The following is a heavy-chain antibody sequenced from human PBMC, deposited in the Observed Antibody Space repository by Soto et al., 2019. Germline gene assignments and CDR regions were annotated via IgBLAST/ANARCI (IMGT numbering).Heavy chain of an antibody. J-gene: IGHJ6*02. CDR3: ARDRWGGGRDMDV. Sequence: EVQLVESGGGLVQPGGSLRLSCAASGFTFSTYWIHWVRQAPGKGLVWVSRINSDGSSTNYADSVKGRFAISRDNAKNTLFLQMNSRRAGDTAVYYCARDRWGGGRDMDVWGQGTTVTVSS. V-gene: IGHV3-74*01. CDR1: GFTFSTYW. CDR2: INSDGSST. D-gene: IGHD3-10*01.